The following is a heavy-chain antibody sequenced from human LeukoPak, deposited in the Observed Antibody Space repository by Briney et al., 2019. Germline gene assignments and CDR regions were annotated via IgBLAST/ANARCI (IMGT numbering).Heavy chain of an antibody. D-gene: IGHD3-10*01. CDR1: GGSFSGYY. CDR2: INHSGST. V-gene: IGHV4-34*01. Sequence: SETLSLTCAVYGGSFSGYYWSWIRQPPGKGLEWIGEINHSGSTNYNPSLKSRVTISVDTSKNQFSLKLSSVTAADTAVYYCARGDLVPYGSGSYRRHWDAFDIWGQGTMVTVSS. J-gene: IGHJ3*02. CDR3: ARGDLVPYGSGSYRRHWDAFDI.